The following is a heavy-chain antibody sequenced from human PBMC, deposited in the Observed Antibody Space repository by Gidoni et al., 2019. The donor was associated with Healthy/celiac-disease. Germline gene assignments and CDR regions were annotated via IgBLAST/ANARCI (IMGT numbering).Heavy chain of an antibody. CDR2: ISSSSSYI. D-gene: IGHD3-10*01. CDR3: ARRSEGTVLLWFGEPLGWFDP. V-gene: IGHV3-21*01. Sequence: EVQLVESGGGLVKPGGSLRLSCAASGFTFSSYSMNWVRQAPGKGLEWVSSISSSSSYIYYADSVKGRFTISRDNAKNSLYLQMNSLRAEDTAVYYCARRSEGTVLLWFGEPLGWFDPWGQGTLVTVSS. J-gene: IGHJ5*02. CDR1: GFTFSSYS.